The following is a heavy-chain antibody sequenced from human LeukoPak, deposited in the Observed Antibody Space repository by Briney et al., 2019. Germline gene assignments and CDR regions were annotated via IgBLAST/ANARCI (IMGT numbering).Heavy chain of an antibody. J-gene: IGHJ6*03. CDR3: ARDGTFTGSNNYYYIDG. Sequence: GGSLRLSCEASGFTFSTSWMYWVRQAPGEGLEWVSRINGDGSDPSYADFVKGRFTISRDNAKSTLYLEMKNLRAEDTAVYYCARDGTFTGSNNYYYIDGWGKGTTVTTSS. D-gene: IGHD1-14*01. CDR2: INGDGSDP. CDR1: GFTFSTSW. V-gene: IGHV3-74*01.